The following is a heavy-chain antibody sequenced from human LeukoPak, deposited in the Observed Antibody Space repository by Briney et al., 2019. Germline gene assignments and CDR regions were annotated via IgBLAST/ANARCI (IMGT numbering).Heavy chain of an antibody. CDR2: IHPEGNEK. CDR1: GFTFSKFW. Sequence: GGSLRLSCAVSGFTFSKFWMSWVRQAPGRGLEWVANIHPEGNEKYHVESVRGRFTISRDNTKNLLFLQMNGLRVEDTAVYYCARGDDFSGDHWGQGTLVTVSS. V-gene: IGHV3-7*04. CDR3: ARGDDFSGDH. J-gene: IGHJ4*02. D-gene: IGHD1-1*01.